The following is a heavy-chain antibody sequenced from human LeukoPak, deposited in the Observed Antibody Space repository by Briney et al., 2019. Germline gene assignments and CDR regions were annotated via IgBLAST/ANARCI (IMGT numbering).Heavy chain of an antibody. CDR3: LLGYCSSTSCQHDAFDI. V-gene: IGHV3-74*01. CDR1: GFTFSSYW. Sequence: GGSLRLSCAASGFTFSSYWMHWVRQAPGTGLVWVSRINSDGSSTSYADSVKGRFTISRDNAKNTLYLQMNSLRAEDTAVYYCLLGYCSSTSCQHDAFDIWGQGTMVTVSS. J-gene: IGHJ3*02. CDR2: INSDGSST. D-gene: IGHD2-2*01.